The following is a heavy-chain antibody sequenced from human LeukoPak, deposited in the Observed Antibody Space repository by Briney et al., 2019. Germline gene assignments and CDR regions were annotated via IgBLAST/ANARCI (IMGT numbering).Heavy chain of an antibody. CDR2: IYYSGST. J-gene: IGHJ4*02. CDR3: ATLPLLMYGDNYFDY. V-gene: IGHV4-39*01. CDR1: GGSISSSSYY. D-gene: IGHD5-12*01. Sequence: LETLSLTCTVSGGSISSSSYYWGWIRQPPGKGLEWIGSIYYSGSTYYNPSLKSRVTISVDTSKNQFSLKLSSVTAADTAVYYCATLPLLMYGDNYFDYWGQGTLVTVSS.